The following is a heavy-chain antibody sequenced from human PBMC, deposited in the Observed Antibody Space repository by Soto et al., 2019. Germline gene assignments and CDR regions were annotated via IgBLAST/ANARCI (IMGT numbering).Heavy chain of an antibody. CDR2: IYYSWST. CDR1: GGSISSYY. D-gene: IGHD3-16*01. CDR3: ARGGGNYYYYYYMDV. J-gene: IGHJ6*03. V-gene: IGHV4-59*12. Sequence: PSETLSLTCTVSGGSISSYYWSWIRQPPGKGLEWIGYIYYSWSTNYNPSLKSRVTISVDTSKNQFSLKLSSVTAADTAVYYFARGGGNYYYYYYMDVWGKGTTVTVSS.